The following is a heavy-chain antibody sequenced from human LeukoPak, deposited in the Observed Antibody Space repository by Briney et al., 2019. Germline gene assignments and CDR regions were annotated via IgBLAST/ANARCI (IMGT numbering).Heavy chain of an antibody. CDR2: INPNSGGT. Sequence: ASVKVSCKASGYTFTGYYMHWVRQAPGQGLEWMGWINPNSGGTNYAQKFQGRVTMTRDTSISTAYMELSRLRSDDTAVYYCARWGYSSGWSFDYWGQGTLVTVSS. CDR3: ARWGYSSGWSFDY. J-gene: IGHJ4*02. CDR1: GYTFTGYY. V-gene: IGHV1-2*02. D-gene: IGHD6-19*01.